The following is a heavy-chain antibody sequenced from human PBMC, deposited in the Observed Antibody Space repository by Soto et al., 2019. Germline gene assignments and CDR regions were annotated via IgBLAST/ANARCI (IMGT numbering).Heavy chain of an antibody. D-gene: IGHD2-2*01. CDR3: AREISSTVGSFGY. V-gene: IGHV3-33*01. J-gene: IGHJ4*02. Sequence: GGSLRLSCAASGFTFSSYGMHWVRQAPGKGLEWVAVIWYDGSNKYYADSVKGRFTISRDNSKNTLYLQMNSLRAEDTAVYYCAREISSTVGSFGYWGQGTLVTVSS. CDR1: GFTFSSYG. CDR2: IWYDGSNK.